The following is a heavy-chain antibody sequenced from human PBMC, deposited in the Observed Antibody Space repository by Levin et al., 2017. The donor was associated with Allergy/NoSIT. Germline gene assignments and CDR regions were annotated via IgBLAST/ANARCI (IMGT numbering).Heavy chain of an antibody. CDR2: ISSSSSTI. V-gene: IGHV3-48*01. Sequence: GGSLRLSCAASGFTFSSYSMNWVRQAPGKGLEWVSYISSSSSTIYYADSVKGRFTISRDNAKNSLYLQMNSLRAEDTAVYYCARSAGSGSYYNVAYFQHWGQGTLVTVSS. CDR1: GFTFSSYS. CDR3: ARSAGSGSYYNVAYFQH. J-gene: IGHJ1*01. D-gene: IGHD3-10*01.